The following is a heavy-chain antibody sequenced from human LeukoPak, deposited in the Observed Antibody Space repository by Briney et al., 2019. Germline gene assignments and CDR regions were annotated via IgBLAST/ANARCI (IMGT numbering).Heavy chain of an antibody. CDR2: IYYSGST. Sequence: SETLSLTCTVSGGSISRYYWRWMRQPPGKGRDWIGYIYYSGSTNYNPSLKSRVTISVDTSKNQFSLKLSSVTAADTAVYYCARVGAGGYYYEWYFDLWGRGTLVTVSS. V-gene: IGHV4-59*01. D-gene: IGHD3-22*01. J-gene: IGHJ2*01. CDR1: GGSISRYY. CDR3: ARVGAGGYYYEWYFDL.